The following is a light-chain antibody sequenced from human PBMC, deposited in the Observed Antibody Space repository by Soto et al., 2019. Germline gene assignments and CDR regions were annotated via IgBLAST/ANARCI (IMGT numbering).Light chain of an antibody. CDR2: AAS. CDR1: QDIRNF. V-gene: IGKV1-27*01. CDR3: HNYSSVPI. Sequence: DIQMTQSPTSLSASVGDRVTITCRASQDIRNFVAWYQQKPGKAPKLLIYAASTLQSGVPSRFSGSGSGTDLTLTINSLQPEDVATYSCHNYSSVPIFGPGTKVEIK. J-gene: IGKJ3*01.